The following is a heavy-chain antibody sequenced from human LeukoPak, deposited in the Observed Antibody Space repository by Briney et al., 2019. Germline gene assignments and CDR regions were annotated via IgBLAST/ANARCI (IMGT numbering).Heavy chain of an antibody. D-gene: IGHD1-26*01. J-gene: IGHJ5*02. V-gene: IGHV4-59*01. CDR1: GGSISSYR. CDR3: ARGWEWFDP. Sequence: PSETLSLTCTVSGGSISSYRWSWIRQPPGKGLEWIGYIYYSGSTNYNPSLKSRVTISVDTSKNQFSLKLSSVTAADTAVYYCARGWEWFDPWGQGTLVTVSS. CDR2: IYYSGST.